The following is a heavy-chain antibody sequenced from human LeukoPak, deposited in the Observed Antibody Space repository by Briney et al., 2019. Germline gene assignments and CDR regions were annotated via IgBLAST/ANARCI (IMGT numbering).Heavy chain of an antibody. CDR3: ASGWSGAGIDAFDI. CDR2: IIPILGIA. CDR1: GGTFSSYA. Sequence: SVKVSCKASGGTFSSYAISWVRQAPGQGLEWMGRIIPILGIANYAQKFQGRVTITADKSTSTAYMELSSLRSEDTAVYYCASGWSGAGIDAFDIWAKGQWSPSLQ. V-gene: IGHV1-69*04. J-gene: IGHJ3*02. D-gene: IGHD1-26*01.